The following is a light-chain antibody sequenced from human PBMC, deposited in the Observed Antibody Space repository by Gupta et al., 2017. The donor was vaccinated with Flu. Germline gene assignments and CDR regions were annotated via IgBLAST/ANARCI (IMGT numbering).Light chain of an antibody. CDR1: SNNVGNQG. CDR2: RNN. J-gene: IGLJ3*02. CDR3: SEWDSSLNTRV. V-gene: IGLV10-54*04. Sequence: QAGLTQPPSVSKDLRQTATLTCTGNSNNVGNQGAAWLQQHQGRPPKLVSYRNNNRPSGISERFAASRSGNTASLNITGLQPEDEADYYCSEWDSSLNTRVCGGGTKLNVI.